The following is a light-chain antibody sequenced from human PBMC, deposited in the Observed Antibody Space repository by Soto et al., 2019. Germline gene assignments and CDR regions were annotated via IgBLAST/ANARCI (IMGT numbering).Light chain of an antibody. V-gene: IGKV3-15*01. CDR2: DAS. CDR1: QNVYNN. CDR3: QQLYTLPFT. J-gene: IGKJ5*01. Sequence: PWERAILSCRASQNVYNNLAWYQQKPGQAPRLLIFDASTRATGIPARFSGSGPGTEFTLTISGLLPEDFAAYHCQQLYTLPFTFGQGTRLEIK.